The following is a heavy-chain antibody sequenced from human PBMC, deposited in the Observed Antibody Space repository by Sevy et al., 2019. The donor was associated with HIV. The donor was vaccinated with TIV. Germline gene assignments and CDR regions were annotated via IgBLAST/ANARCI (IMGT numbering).Heavy chain of an antibody. CDR1: GFTFGTYA. V-gene: IGHV3-23*01. CDR2: ISDSGRST. Sequence: GGSLRLSCAGSGFTFGTYAMTWVRQAPGKGLQWVSVISDSGRSTYYADSVKGRFTISRDNSKNTLYLQMNSLRAEDTAVYYCARPKESSGYFTEFHHDAFDIWGQGTMVTVSS. J-gene: IGHJ3*02. D-gene: IGHD3-22*01. CDR3: ARPKESSGYFTEFHHDAFDI.